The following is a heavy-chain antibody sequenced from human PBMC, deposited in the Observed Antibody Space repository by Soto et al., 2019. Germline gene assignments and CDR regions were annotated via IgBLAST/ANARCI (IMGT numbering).Heavy chain of an antibody. CDR2: IDPSDSYT. CDR3: VGGGVDSSGPARSSYYYYCMDV. D-gene: IGHD3-22*01. J-gene: IGHJ6*02. Sequence: GESLKISCKASRYSFTCYWISWERQMPGKGLEWMWRIDPSDSYTTYCPSFQGHVTISSDKSFSTAYLQWRSLKASDTAKYYCVGGGVDSSGPARSSYYYYCMDVWGRGTTVAVSS. CDR1: RYSFTCYW. V-gene: IGHV5-10-1*01.